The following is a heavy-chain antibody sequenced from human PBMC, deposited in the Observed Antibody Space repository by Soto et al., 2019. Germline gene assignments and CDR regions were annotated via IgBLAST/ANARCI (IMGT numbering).Heavy chain of an antibody. CDR3: ARGLYDLVQGVTHLDY. CDR1: GESFSGYY. V-gene: IGHV4-34*01. Sequence: SETLSLTCAVYGESFSGYYWSWIRQPPGKGLEWIGEINHSGRTNYNPSLKSRVTMSVDTSKNQFSLKLSSVTAADTAVYYCARGLYDLVQGVTHLDYWGQGILVTVSS. CDR2: INHSGRT. J-gene: IGHJ4*02. D-gene: IGHD3-10*01.